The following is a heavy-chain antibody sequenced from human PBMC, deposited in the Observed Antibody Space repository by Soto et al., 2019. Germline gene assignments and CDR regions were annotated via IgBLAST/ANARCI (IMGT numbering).Heavy chain of an antibody. CDR3: ARALRFGEFDY. D-gene: IGHD3-10*01. Sequence: GGSLRLSCAASGFTFSSYWMSWVRQAPWKGLEWVANIKPDGSEKYYVDSVKGRFTISRDNAKNSLYLQMNSLRAEDTAVYYCARALRFGEFDYWGQGTRVTVSS. CDR2: IKPDGSEK. J-gene: IGHJ4*02. V-gene: IGHV3-7*03. CDR1: GFTFSSYW.